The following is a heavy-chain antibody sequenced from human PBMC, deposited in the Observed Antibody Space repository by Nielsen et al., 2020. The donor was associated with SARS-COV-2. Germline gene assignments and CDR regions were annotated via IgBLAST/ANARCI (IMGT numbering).Heavy chain of an antibody. Sequence: GESLKISCAVSEFSFEKSAMSWVRQAPGEGLQWVALIWYDGSNEEYAESVKGRFTISRDTSKNKVFLQMNSLRVDDTATYYCAREGGYGMDVWGQGTTVTVSS. J-gene: IGHJ6*02. CDR3: AREGGYGMDV. V-gene: IGHV3-33*08. D-gene: IGHD3-16*01. CDR1: EFSFEKSA. CDR2: IWYDGSNE.